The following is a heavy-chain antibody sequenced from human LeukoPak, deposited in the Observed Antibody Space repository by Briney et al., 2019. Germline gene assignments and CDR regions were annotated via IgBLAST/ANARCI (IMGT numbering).Heavy chain of an antibody. J-gene: IGHJ5*02. V-gene: IGHV1-18*01. CDR1: GYTFTRYG. CDR2: ISAYNGNT. Sequence: ASVKASCKASGYTFTRYGIAWVRQAPGQGLEWMGWISAYNGNTNYAQKLQGRVTMTTDTSTSTAYMELRTLRSDDTAVYYCARVLHYYDSSGPYSWFDPWGQGTLVTVSS. D-gene: IGHD3-22*01. CDR3: ARVLHYYDSSGPYSWFDP.